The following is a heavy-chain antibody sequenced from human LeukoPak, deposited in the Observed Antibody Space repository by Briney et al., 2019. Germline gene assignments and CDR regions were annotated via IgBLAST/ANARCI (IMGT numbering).Heavy chain of an antibody. CDR1: GFTFSNYN. J-gene: IGHJ4*02. V-gene: IGHV3-7*01. D-gene: IGHD6-13*01. CDR3: ARDSYAAAAGLGGEGLDS. CDR2: IKQDGSEK. Sequence: GGSLRLSCAASGFTFSNYNMNWVRQAPGKGLEWVANIKQDGSEKYYVESVKGRFTISRDNIKKSLYLQMNSLKAEDTAVYYCARDSYAAAAGLGGEGLDSWGQGTLVTVSS.